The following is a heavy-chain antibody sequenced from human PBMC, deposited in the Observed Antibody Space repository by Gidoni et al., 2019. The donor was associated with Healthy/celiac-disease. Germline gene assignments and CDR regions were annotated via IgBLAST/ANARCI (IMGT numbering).Heavy chain of an antibody. D-gene: IGHD6-19*01. V-gene: IGHV3-30*04. J-gene: IGHJ4*02. Sequence: QVQLVESGGGVVQPGRSLRLSWAATGVTFSSYAMHWVRQSPGKGLEWVAVISYDGSNKYYADSVKGRFTISRDNSKNTLYLQMNSLRADDTAVYYCAREAQWLVLDYWGQGTLVTVSS. CDR3: AREAQWLVLDY. CDR2: ISYDGSNK. CDR1: GVTFSSYA.